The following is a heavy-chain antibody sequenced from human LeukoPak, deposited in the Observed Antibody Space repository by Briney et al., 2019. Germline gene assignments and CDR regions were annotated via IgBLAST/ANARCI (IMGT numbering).Heavy chain of an antibody. CDR1: GFTFNGYW. V-gene: IGHV3-7*03. CDR3: TKGGRQVPGI. CDR2: IKEDGSAQ. Sequence: GGSLRLSCAASGFTFNGYWMSWVRQAPGKGLEWVANIKEDGSAQYYVGSVKGRFTISRDNAKNSLNLQMNSLRAEDTAVYYCTKGGRQVPGIWGQGTLVIVSS. J-gene: IGHJ4*02. D-gene: IGHD3-3*02.